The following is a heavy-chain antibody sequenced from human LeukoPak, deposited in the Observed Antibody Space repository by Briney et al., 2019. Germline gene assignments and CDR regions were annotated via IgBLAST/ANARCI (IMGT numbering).Heavy chain of an antibody. CDR3: AKDIFHYYDSSGYYYGGFDI. J-gene: IGHJ3*02. CDR2: ISWNSGSI. D-gene: IGHD3-22*01. Sequence: PGGSLRLSCAASGFTFDDYAMHWDRQAPGKGLEWVSGISWNSGSIGYADSVKGRFTISRDNAKNSLYLQMNSLRAEDMALYYCAKDIFHYYDSSGYYYGGFDIWGQGTMVTVSS. V-gene: IGHV3-9*03. CDR1: GFTFDDYA.